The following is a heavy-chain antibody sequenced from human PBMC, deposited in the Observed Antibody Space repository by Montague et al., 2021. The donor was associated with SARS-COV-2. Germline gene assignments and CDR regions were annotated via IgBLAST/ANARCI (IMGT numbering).Heavy chain of an antibody. D-gene: IGHD3-16*01. CDR2: MKSSGST. V-gene: IGHV4-59*11. CDR1: GASINGHH. Sequence: SETLSLTCTVSGASINGHHWSWIRQPPGKGLEWIGYMKSSGSTNYKPSLKSRVTISVDTSKKQVSLKMISVTAADTAVYYCARELGGRGGGFDYWGQGTLVTVSS. CDR3: ARELGGRGGGFDY. J-gene: IGHJ4*02.